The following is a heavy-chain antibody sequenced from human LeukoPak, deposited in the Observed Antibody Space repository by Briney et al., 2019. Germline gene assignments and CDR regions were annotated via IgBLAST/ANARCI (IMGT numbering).Heavy chain of an antibody. CDR3: ARVWGASGWYLDY. J-gene: IGHJ4*02. V-gene: IGHV4-59*01. CDR2: IYYSGST. CDR1: GGSISSYY. D-gene: IGHD6-19*01. Sequence: SETLFLTCTVSGGSISSYYWSWIRQPPGKGLEWIGYIYYSGSTNYNPSLKSRVTISVDTSKNQFSLKLSSVTAADTAVYYCARVWGASGWYLDYWGQGTLVTVSS.